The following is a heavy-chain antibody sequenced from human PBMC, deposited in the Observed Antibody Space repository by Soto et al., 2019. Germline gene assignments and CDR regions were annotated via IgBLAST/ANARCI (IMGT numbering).Heavy chain of an antibody. Sequence: ASVKVSCKASGYTFTSYAMHWVRQAPGQRLEWMGWINPSGGSTSYAQKFQGRVTMTRDTSTSTVYMELSSLRSEDTAVYYCARIELDVFDIWGQGTMVTVSS. CDR1: GYTFTSYA. CDR3: ARIELDVFDI. CDR2: INPSGGST. D-gene: IGHD3-10*01. V-gene: IGHV1-46*01. J-gene: IGHJ3*02.